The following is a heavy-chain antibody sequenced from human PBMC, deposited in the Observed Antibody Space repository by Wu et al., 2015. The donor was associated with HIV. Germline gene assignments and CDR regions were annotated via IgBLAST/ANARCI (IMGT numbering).Heavy chain of an antibody. CDR3: ARVGVGGGFDY. CDR2: IIPIFTTS. V-gene: IGHV1-69*05. D-gene: IGHD2-8*01. CDR1: GGTFSSYA. Sequence: QVHLVQSGAEVKKPGSSVKVSCQASGGTFSSYAINWVRQAPGQGLEWMGGIIPIFTTSNYAQKFRGRVTIITDESTNTAYMELRSLTSEDTAVYYCARVGVGGGFDYWGQGNPGHRLL. J-gene: IGHJ4*02.